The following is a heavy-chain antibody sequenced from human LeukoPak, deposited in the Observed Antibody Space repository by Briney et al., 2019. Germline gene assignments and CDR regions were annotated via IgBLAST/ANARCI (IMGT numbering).Heavy chain of an antibody. CDR3: AELFSGGRRKKVDY. CDR2: INHSGST. Sequence: SETLSLTCSVYGGSFSGYYWSWIRQPPGKGLEWIGEINHSGSTNYNPSLKSRVTISVDTSKNQFSLKLSSVTAADTAVYYCAELFSGGRRKKVDYWGQGTLVTVSS. CDR1: GGSFSGYY. V-gene: IGHV4-34*01. D-gene: IGHD2-15*01. J-gene: IGHJ4*02.